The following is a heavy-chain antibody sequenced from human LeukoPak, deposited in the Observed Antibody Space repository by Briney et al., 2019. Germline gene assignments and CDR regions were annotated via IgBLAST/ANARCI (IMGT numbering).Heavy chain of an antibody. Sequence: ASVKVSCKASGYTFTGYYMNWVRQAPGQGLEWMGWINSDSGFTKYAQKFQGRVTMTRDTSITTVYMDLTRLTSDDTAAYYCARNFDMKGFDPWGQGTLVTVAS. V-gene: IGHV1-2*02. CDR1: GYTFTGYY. CDR2: INSDSGFT. CDR3: ARNFDMKGFDP. D-gene: IGHD3-9*01. J-gene: IGHJ5*02.